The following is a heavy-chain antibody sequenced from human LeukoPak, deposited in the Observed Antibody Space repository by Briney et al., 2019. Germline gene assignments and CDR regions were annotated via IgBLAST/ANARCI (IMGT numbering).Heavy chain of an antibody. CDR3: ARGALGMSGRIVDAFDI. CDR2: ISSSSSYI. V-gene: IGHV3-21*01. D-gene: IGHD1-14*01. J-gene: IGHJ3*02. CDR1: GFIFSSYS. Sequence: GGSLRLSCAASGFIFSSYSMNWVRQAPGKGLEWVSSISSSSSYIYFADSVKGRFTISRDNAKNSLYLQMNSLRAEDTAVYYCARGALGMSGRIVDAFDIWGQGTRVTVSS.